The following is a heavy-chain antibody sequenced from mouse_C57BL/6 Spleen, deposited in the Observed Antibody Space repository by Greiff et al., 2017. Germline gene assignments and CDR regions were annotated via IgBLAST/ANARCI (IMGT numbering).Heavy chain of an antibody. D-gene: IGHD2-2*01. J-gene: IGHJ2*01. CDR2: FYPGSGSI. CDR1: GYTFTEYT. CDR3: ARHEEGGLRLDY. Sequence: VQLQQSGAELVNPGASVKLSCKASGYTFTEYTIHWVKQRSGQGLEWIGSFYPGSGSIKYNEKFKDKATLTADKSSSTVYMELSRVASEDSAGYSCARHEEGGLRLDYWGQGTTLTVSS. V-gene: IGHV1-62-2*01.